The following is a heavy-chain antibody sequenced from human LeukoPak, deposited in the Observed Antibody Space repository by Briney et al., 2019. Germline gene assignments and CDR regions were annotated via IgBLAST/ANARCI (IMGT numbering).Heavy chain of an antibody. J-gene: IGHJ5*02. CDR1: GGSFSGYY. V-gene: IGHV4-34*01. Sequence: PSETLSLTCAVYGGSFSGYYWSWIRQPPGKGLEWIGEINHSGSTNYNPSLKSRVTISVDTSKNQFSLKLSSVTAADTAVYYCARDRGSIAALNWFDPWGQGTLVTVSS. D-gene: IGHD6-6*01. CDR3: ARDRGSIAALNWFDP. CDR2: INHSGST.